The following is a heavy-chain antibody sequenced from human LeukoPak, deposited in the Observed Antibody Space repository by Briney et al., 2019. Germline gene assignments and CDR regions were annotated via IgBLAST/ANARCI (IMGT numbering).Heavy chain of an antibody. Sequence: GGSLRLSCAASGFTFSSYEMNWVRQAPGKGLEWVSYISSGGSIIYYADSVKGRFTISRDNAKNSLYLQMNSLRAEDTAVYYCARDQWLQSQRYFDYWGQGTLVTVSS. V-gene: IGHV3-48*03. CDR3: ARDQWLQSQRYFDY. D-gene: IGHD5-24*01. CDR2: ISSGGSII. J-gene: IGHJ4*02. CDR1: GFTFSSYE.